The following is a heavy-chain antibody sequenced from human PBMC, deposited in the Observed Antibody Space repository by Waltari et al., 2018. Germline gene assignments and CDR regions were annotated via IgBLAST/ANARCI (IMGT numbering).Heavy chain of an antibody. CDR1: GGSISSGDYY. CDR2: IYYSGST. J-gene: IGHJ5*02. V-gene: IGHV4-30-4*08. Sequence: QVQLQESGPGLVRPSQTLSLTCTVSGGSISSGDYYWSGIRQSPGKGLEWIGYIYYSGSTNYNPSLKSRVTISVDTSKNQFSLNLSSVTAADTAVYFCARYSWSYSGSSAINWFDPWGQGTLVTVSS. CDR3: ARYSWSYSGSSAINWFDP. D-gene: IGHD6-6*01.